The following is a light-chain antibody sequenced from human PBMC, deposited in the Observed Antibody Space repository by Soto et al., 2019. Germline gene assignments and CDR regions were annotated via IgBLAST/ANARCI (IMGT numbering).Light chain of an antibody. V-gene: IGLV1-40*01. CDR3: QSYYSSLRGV. Sequence: QSVLTQPPSVSGSPGQRVTISCTWSSSNIGAGYDVHWYQQIPGTAPKLLIYGNSNRPSGVPDRFSGSKSGTTASLAITGVQAEDEADYYCQSYYSSLRGVFGAGTQLTVL. J-gene: IGLJ2*01. CDR2: GNS. CDR1: SSNIGAGYD.